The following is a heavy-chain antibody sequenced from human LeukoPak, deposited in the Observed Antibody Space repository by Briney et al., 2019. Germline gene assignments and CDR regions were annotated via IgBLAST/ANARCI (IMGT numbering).Heavy chain of an antibody. V-gene: IGHV1-69*13. J-gene: IGHJ4*02. D-gene: IGHD6-13*01. Sequence: GASVKVSCRASGGTFSSYAISWVRQAPGQGLEWMGGIIPIFGTANYAQKFQGRVTITADESTSTAYMELSSLRSEDTAVYYCASDPGAAAGTGYWGQGTLVTVSS. CDR1: GGTFSSYA. CDR3: ASDPGAAAGTGY. CDR2: IIPIFGTA.